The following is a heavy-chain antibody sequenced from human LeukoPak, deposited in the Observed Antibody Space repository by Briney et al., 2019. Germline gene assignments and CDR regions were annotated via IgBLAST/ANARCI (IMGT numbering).Heavy chain of an antibody. Sequence: ASVKVSCKASGYTFTGYYMHWVRQAPGQGLEWMGWINPNTGDTNYAQKFQGRVNMTRDTSITTVYMEISRLTSDDTALFYCAVAPGDYWGQGTLVTVSS. V-gene: IGHV1-2*02. CDR1: GYTFTGYY. J-gene: IGHJ4*02. CDR2: INPNTGDT. D-gene: IGHD2-21*01. CDR3: AVAPGDY.